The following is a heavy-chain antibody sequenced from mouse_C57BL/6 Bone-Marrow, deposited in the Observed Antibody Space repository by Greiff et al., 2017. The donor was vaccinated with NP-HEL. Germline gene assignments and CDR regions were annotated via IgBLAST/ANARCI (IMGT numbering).Heavy chain of an antibody. D-gene: IGHD1-1*01. CDR3: ASRYTTVVARYFDV. CDR1: GYTFTSYW. CDR2: IYPGSGST. V-gene: IGHV1-55*01. J-gene: IGHJ1*01. Sequence: QVQLQQPGAELVKPGASVKMSCKASGYTFTSYWITWVKQRPGQGLEWIGDIYPGSGSTNYNEKFKSKATLTVDTSSSTAYMQLSSLTSEDSAVYYCASRYTTVVARYFDVGGAGATVTVSS.